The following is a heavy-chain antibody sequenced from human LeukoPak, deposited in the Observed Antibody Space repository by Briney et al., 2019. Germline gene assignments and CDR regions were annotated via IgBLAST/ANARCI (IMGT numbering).Heavy chain of an antibody. D-gene: IGHD3-22*01. J-gene: IGHJ5*02. Sequence: SVKVSCKASGGTFSSYAISWVRQAPGQGLEWMGRIIPILGIANYAQKLQGRVTMTTDTSTSTAYMELRSLRSDDTAVYYCARDRGYYDSSGPGPWGQGTLVTVSS. CDR2: IIPILGIA. V-gene: IGHV1-69*04. CDR3: ARDRGYYDSSGPGP. CDR1: GGTFSSYA.